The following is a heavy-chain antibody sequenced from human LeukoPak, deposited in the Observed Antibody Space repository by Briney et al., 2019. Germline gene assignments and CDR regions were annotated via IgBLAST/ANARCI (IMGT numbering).Heavy chain of an antibody. CDR2: INWNGGST. CDR3: ARGFGDFWTGYHDAFDI. D-gene: IGHD3/OR15-3a*01. J-gene: IGHJ3*02. CDR1: GFTLDNHG. Sequence: GGSLRLSCAASGFTLDNHGMSWVRHAPGKGLEWVSGINWNGGSTGYADSVKGRFTISRDNAKNSLYLQMNSLRAEDTALYYCARGFGDFWTGYHDAFDIWGQGTMVIVSS. V-gene: IGHV3-20*04.